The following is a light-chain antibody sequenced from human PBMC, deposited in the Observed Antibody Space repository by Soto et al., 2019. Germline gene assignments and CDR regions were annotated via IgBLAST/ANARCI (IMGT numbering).Light chain of an antibody. V-gene: IGKV3-20*01. CDR3: QQYGSSPLT. J-gene: IGKJ3*01. CDR2: GAS. Sequence: EIVLTQSPGTLSLSPGERATLSCRASQSVSNDYLAWYQRKPGQAPRLLIYGASTRATGIPDRFSGSGSGTDFTLTITRLEPEDFAVYYCQQYGSSPLTFGPGTTVDIK. CDR1: QSVSNDY.